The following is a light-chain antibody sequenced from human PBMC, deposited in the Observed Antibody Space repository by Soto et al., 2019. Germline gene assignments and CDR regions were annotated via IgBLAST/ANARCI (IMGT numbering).Light chain of an antibody. CDR2: VAS. V-gene: IGKV3-20*01. CDR3: QQYGSSPLFT. J-gene: IGKJ3*01. CDR1: QSVSSSY. Sequence: EIVLTQSPGTLSLSPGERATLSCRASQSVSSSYLAWYQQKPGQAPRLLIYVASGRATGIPDRFSGSGSGTDFPLPISRLEPEDFAVYYCQQYGSSPLFTFAPGTKVDIK.